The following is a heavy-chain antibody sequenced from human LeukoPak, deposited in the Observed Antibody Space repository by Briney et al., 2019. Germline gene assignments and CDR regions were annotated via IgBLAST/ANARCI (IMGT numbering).Heavy chain of an antibody. CDR2: INPNTGGT. D-gene: IGHD5-18*01. J-gene: IGHJ4*02. V-gene: IGHV1-2*06. CDR1: GYTFTDYY. Sequence: ASVKVSCKASGYTFTDYYMHWVRQAPGQGLEWLGRINPNTGGTDDAQNFQGRVTMTRDTSMNTAYMELSRLRADDTAVYYCARDRSVYSYGEPLDHWGQGTLVIVSS. CDR3: ARDRSVYSYGEPLDH.